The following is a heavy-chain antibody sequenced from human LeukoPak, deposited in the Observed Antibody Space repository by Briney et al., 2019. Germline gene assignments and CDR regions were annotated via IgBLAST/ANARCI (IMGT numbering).Heavy chain of an antibody. J-gene: IGHJ6*03. CDR3: ARGPVRTMIVGGPSRYMDV. Sequence: PSETLSLTCAVYGGSFSGYYWSWIRQPPGKGLEWIGEINHSGSTNYNPSLKSRVTISVDTSKNQFSLKLSSVTAADTAVYYCARGPVRTMIVGGPSRYMDVWGKGTTVTVSS. CDR1: GGSFSGYY. CDR2: INHSGST. D-gene: IGHD3-22*01. V-gene: IGHV4-34*01.